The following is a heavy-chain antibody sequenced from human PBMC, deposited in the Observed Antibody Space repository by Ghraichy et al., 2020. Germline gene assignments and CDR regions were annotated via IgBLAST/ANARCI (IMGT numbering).Heavy chain of an antibody. V-gene: IGHV3-33*01. J-gene: IGHJ6*02. CDR3: ARDWNGMDV. Sequence: GALRLSCAASGFTFSSYAMHWVRQAPGKGLEWVAVIWYDGSNKYYADSVKGRFTISRDNSKNTLYLQMNSLRAEDTAVYYCARDWNGMDVWGQGTTVTVSS. CDR2: IWYDGSNK. D-gene: IGHD1-1*01. CDR1: GFTFSSYA.